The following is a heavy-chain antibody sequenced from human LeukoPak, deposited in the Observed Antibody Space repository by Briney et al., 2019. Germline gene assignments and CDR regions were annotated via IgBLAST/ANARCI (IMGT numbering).Heavy chain of an antibody. J-gene: IGHJ4*02. Sequence: SETLSLTCTVSGGSISNKYWSWIRQPSGKGLEWIGYIYYSGSTNYNPSLKSRVTILVDTSKNQFSLKLSSVTAADTAVYYCARVGLGELSLFDYWGQGTLVTVSS. CDR3: ARVGLGELSLFDY. CDR2: IYYSGST. V-gene: IGHV4-59*01. D-gene: IGHD3-16*02. CDR1: GGSISNKY.